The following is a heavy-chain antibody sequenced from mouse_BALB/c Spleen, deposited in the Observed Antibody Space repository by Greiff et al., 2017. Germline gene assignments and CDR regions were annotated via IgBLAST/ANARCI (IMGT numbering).Heavy chain of an antibody. J-gene: IGHJ3*01. D-gene: IGHD3-3*01. CDR3: ARRDGWFAY. Sequence: VKLMESGAELMKPGASVKISCKATGYTFSSYWIEWVKQRPGHGLEWIGEILPGSGSTNYNEKFKGKATFTADTSSNTAYMQLSSLTSEDSAVYYCARRDGWFAYWGQGTLVTVSA. CDR2: ILPGSGST. CDR1: GYTFSSYW. V-gene: IGHV1-9*01.